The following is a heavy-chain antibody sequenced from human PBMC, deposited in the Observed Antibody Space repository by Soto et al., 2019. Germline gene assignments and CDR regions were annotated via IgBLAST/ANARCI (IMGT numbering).Heavy chain of an antibody. J-gene: IGHJ4*02. V-gene: IGHV5-51*01. Sequence: GESLKISCKGSGYSFTSYWIGWVRQMPGKGLEWMGIIYPGDSDTRYSPSFKGQVTISADRSISTAYLQWCSLSASDTAMYYCARHGKFSAMTNFFDSWGQGTPVTVSS. D-gene: IGHD1-1*01. CDR3: ARHGKFSAMTNFFDS. CDR2: IYPGDSDT. CDR1: GYSFTSYW.